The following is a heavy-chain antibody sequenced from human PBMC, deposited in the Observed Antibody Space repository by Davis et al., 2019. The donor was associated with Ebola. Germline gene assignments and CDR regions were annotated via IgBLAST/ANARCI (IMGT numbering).Heavy chain of an antibody. D-gene: IGHD6-13*01. J-gene: IGHJ5*02. V-gene: IGHV1-18*01. CDR1: GYTFTSYG. Sequence: ASVKVSCKASGYTFTSYGISWVRQAPGQGLEWMGWISAYNGNTNYAQKLQGRVTMTTDTSTSTAYMELRSLRSDDTAVYYCARDPSWYSSSWYVTNRNNWFDPWGQGTLVTVSS. CDR2: ISAYNGNT. CDR3: ARDPSWYSSSWYVTNRNNWFDP.